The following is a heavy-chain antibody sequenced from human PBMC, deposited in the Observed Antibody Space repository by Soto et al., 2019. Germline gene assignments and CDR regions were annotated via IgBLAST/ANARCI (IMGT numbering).Heavy chain of an antibody. J-gene: IGHJ5*02. CDR1: GGSFSGYY. CDR2: IDHSGYT. Sequence: SETLSLTCAVYGGSFSGYYWNWIRQPPGKGLEWIGEIDHSGYTNYNPSLKSRVTISVDTSKDQFSLRLTSVTAADTAVYYCARVRDWFDPWGQGTLVTVSS. CDR3: ARVRDWFDP. V-gene: IGHV4-34*01. D-gene: IGHD3-3*01.